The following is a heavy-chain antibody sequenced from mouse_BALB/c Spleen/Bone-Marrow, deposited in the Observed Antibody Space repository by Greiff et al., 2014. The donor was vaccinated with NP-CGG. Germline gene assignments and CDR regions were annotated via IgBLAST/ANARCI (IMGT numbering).Heavy chain of an antibody. CDR2: FYPGSGNI. J-gene: IGHJ2*01. CDR1: GYTFTDYI. Sequence: VQLQQSGAELVKPGASVKLSCKASGYTFTDYIMHWIKQRSGQGLEWIGWFYPGSGNIKYNEKFKDKATLTADKSSSTVYMELSRLTSEDSAVYFCTRHFYGSSYFDYWGQGTTLTVSS. CDR3: TRHFYGSSYFDY. D-gene: IGHD1-1*01. V-gene: IGHV1-62-2*01.